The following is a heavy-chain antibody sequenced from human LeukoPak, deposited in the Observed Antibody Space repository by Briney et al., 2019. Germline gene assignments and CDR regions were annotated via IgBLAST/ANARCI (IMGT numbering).Heavy chain of an antibody. D-gene: IGHD6-6*01. CDR3: ARDPSLDAFDI. J-gene: IGHJ3*02. Sequence: ASVKVSCKASGGTFSSYAISWVRQAPGLGLEWMGGIIPIFGTANYAQKFQGRVTITADKSTSTAYMELSSLRSEDTAVYYCARDPSLDAFDIWGQGTMVTVSS. CDR1: GGTFSSYA. CDR2: IIPIFGTA. V-gene: IGHV1-69*06.